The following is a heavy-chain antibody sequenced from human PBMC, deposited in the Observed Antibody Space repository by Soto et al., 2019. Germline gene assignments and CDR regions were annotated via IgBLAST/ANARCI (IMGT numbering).Heavy chain of an antibody. D-gene: IGHD6-13*01. CDR1: GFNFGDYY. Sequence: QVQLVESGGGLVKPGGSLRLSCTTSGFNFGDYYMSWIRQAPGKGLEWVSYIDSGDGTTYYTVSVKGRFTISRDNAKNSLYLQMNSLRVEDTALYYCVRPYYSSSWFPFDRWGQGTLVTVSS. V-gene: IGHV3-11*01. CDR3: VRPYYSSSWFPFDR. J-gene: IGHJ4*02. CDR2: IDSGDGTT.